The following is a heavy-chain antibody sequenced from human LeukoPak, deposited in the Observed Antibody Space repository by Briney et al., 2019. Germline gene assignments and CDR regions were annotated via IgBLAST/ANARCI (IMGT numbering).Heavy chain of an antibody. CDR2: IRYDGRNK. J-gene: IGHJ6*03. Sequence: PGGSLRLSCAASGFTFSSYGMHWVRQAPGKGLEWVAFIRYDGRNKNCADSVKGRFTVSRDNSKNTLYLQMNSLRDEDTAVFYCAEEKNDHGDHSYMDVWGKGTTVTVSS. CDR3: AEEKNDHGDHSYMDV. CDR1: GFTFSSYG. V-gene: IGHV3-30*02. D-gene: IGHD4-17*01.